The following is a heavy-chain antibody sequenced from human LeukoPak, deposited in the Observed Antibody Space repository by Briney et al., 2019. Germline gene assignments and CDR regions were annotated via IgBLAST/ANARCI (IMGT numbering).Heavy chain of an antibody. V-gene: IGHV1-2*02. J-gene: IGHJ4*02. CDR3: AKVWDSSAYYGAWDY. D-gene: IGHD3-22*01. Sequence: ASVKVSCKASGYTFTGYYMHWVRQAPGQGLEWMGWIDPNSGGTNYAQKFQGRVTMTRDTSISTAYMELSRLRSDDTALYYCAKVWDSSAYYGAWDYWGQGTLVTVSS. CDR2: IDPNSGGT. CDR1: GYTFTGYY.